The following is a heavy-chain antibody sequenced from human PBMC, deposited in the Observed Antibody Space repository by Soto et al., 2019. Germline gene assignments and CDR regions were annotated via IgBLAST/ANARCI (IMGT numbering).Heavy chain of an antibody. D-gene: IGHD2-2*01. V-gene: IGHV3-7*01. CDR2: IKQDGREK. J-gene: IGHJ5*02. Sequence: GGSLRLSCAASGFTFSNFWMTWVRQAPGKGLEWVANIKQDGREKYCVDSVKGRFTISRDNAKNSLYLQMNSLTVADTAVYYCARHEGTSYGPWGLGALVTVPS. CDR3: ARHEGTSYGP. CDR1: GFTFSNFW.